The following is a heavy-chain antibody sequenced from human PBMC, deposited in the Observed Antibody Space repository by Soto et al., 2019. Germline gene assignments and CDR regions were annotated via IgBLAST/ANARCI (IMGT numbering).Heavy chain of an antibody. D-gene: IGHD2-15*01. CDR3: ARVGCSGGSCYSGFFDY. Sequence: EVQLVESGGGLVQPGGSLRLSCAASGFTFSNYWMSWVRQAPGKGLEWVANIKEDGSEKYYVDSVKGRFTISRDNAKHSLYLQMNSLRAEDTAVYYCARVGCSGGSCYSGFFDYWGQGTLVTVSS. CDR2: IKEDGSEK. V-gene: IGHV3-7*01. J-gene: IGHJ4*02. CDR1: GFTFSNYW.